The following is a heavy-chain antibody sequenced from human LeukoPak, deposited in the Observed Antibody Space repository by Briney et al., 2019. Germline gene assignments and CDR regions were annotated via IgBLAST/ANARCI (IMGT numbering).Heavy chain of an antibody. V-gene: IGHV4-39*01. D-gene: IGHD6-6*01. J-gene: IGHJ4*02. CDR3: ARLPEYSSPLIDY. CDR2: IYYSGST. Sequence: PSETLSLTCTVSGGSISSSSYYWGWIRQPPGKGLEWIGSIYYSGSTYYNPSLKSRVTISVDTSKNQFSLKLSSVTAADTAVYYRARLPEYSSPLIDYWGQGTLVTVSS. CDR1: GGSISSSSYY.